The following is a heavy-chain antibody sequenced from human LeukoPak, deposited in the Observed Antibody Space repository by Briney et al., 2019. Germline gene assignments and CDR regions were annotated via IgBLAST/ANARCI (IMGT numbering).Heavy chain of an antibody. Sequence: SESLSLTCGVYGGSFSNFYWTWIRQPPGQGLEWIGEINHSGSTNYNSSLKSRVTISEDTSKNQCSLKLTSVTAADTAVYYCAGGTGGTKTGYKRYIRIDPWGQGTLVIVSS. J-gene: IGHJ5*02. CDR1: GGSFSNFY. CDR3: AGGTGGTKTGYKRYIRIDP. V-gene: IGHV4-34*01. D-gene: IGHD1-14*01. CDR2: INHSGST.